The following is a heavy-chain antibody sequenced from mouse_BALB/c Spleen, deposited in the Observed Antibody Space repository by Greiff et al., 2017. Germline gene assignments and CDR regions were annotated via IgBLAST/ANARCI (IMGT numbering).Heavy chain of an antibody. Sequence: EVQLQQSGAGLVKPGASLKLSCTASGFNIKDTYMHWVKQRPEQGLEWIGRIDTANGNNKNEPKFQGKATITAITYSNTPYLQLSRLTSEDTAVYDCAYCYCGNFYWYFDVWGAGTTVTVSS. J-gene: IGHJ1*01. V-gene: IGHV14-3*02. CDR1: GFNIKDTY. CDR2: IDTANGNN. CDR3: AYCYCGNFYWYFDV. D-gene: IGHD2-1*01.